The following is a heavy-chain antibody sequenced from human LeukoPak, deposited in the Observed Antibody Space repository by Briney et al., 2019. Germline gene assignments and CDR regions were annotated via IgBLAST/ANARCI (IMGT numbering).Heavy chain of an antibody. J-gene: IGHJ4*02. V-gene: IGHV4-31*03. CDR2: IYYSGST. CDR3: ARDSHYYDSSGYYYYFDY. Sequence: SQTLSLTCTVSGGSISNGGYYWSRIRQHPGKGLEWIGYIYYSGSTYYNPSLKSRVTISVDTSKNQFSLKLSSVTAADTAVYYCARDSHYYDSSGYYYYFDYWGQGTLVTVSS. CDR1: GGSISNGGYY. D-gene: IGHD3-22*01.